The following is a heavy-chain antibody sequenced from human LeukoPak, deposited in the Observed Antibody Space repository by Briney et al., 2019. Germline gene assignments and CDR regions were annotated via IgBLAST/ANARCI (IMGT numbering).Heavy chain of an antibody. V-gene: IGHV4-39*07. J-gene: IGHJ4*02. Sequence: SETLSLTCTVSGGSISSSSYYWGWIRQPPGKGLEWIGSIYYSGSTNYNPSLKSRVTISVDTSKNQFSLKLSSVTAADTAVYYCARTVHYDFWSGYVYWGQGTLVTVSS. CDR3: ARTVHYDFWSGYVY. CDR1: GGSISSSSYY. D-gene: IGHD3-3*01. CDR2: IYYSGST.